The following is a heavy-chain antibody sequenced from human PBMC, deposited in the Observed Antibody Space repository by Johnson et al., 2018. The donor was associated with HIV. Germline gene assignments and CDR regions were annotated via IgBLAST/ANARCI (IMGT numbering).Heavy chain of an antibody. CDR1: GFTFSSYG. Sequence: QVLLVESGGGVVQPGGSLRLSCAASGFTFSSYGMHWVRQAPGKGLEWVSFIRFDGSNKYYADSVKGRFTISRDNSKNTLYLQMNSLRAEDTAVYYCARGGLLSPDAFDIWGQGTMVTVSS. CDR2: IRFDGSNK. D-gene: IGHD2-21*02. J-gene: IGHJ3*02. CDR3: ARGGLLSPDAFDI. V-gene: IGHV3-30*02.